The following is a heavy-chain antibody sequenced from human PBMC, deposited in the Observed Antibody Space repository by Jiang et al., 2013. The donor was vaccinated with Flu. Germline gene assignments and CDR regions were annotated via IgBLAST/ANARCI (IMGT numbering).Heavy chain of an antibody. CDR3: ARDEGYRQLFREPGVLAYYYYGMDV. CDR2: ISSSSSYI. CDR1: GFTFSSYS. J-gene: IGHJ6*02. D-gene: IGHD6-6*01. Sequence: VQLLESGGGLVKPGGSLRLSCAASGFTFSSYSMNWVRQAPGKGLEWVSSISSSSSYIYYADSVKGRFTISRDNAKNSLYLQMNSLRAEDTAVYYCARDEGYRQLFREPGVLAYYYYGMDVWGQGTTVTVSS. V-gene: IGHV3-21*01.